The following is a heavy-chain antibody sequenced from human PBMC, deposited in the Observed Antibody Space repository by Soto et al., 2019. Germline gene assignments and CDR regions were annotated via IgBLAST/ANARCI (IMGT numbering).Heavy chain of an antibody. Sequence: GGFLRLSCAASGFTFSSYAMSWVRQAPGKGLEWVSAISGSGGSTYYADSVKGRFTISRDNSKNTLYLQMNSLRAEDTAVYYCAKHLLGQLLWDYWGQGTLVTVSS. CDR1: GFTFSSYA. CDR2: ISGSGGST. CDR3: AKHLLGQLLWDY. D-gene: IGHD2-2*01. V-gene: IGHV3-23*01. J-gene: IGHJ4*02.